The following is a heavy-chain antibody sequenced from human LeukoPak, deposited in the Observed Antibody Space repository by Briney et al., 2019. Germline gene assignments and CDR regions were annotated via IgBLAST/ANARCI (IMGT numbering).Heavy chain of an antibody. V-gene: IGHV4-59*01. D-gene: IGHD2-15*01. CDR3: ARGRILRIAKYYMDV. CDR2: IYYSGST. CDR1: SYSINSGYY. J-gene: IGHJ6*03. Sequence: RPSETLSPTCTVSSYSINSGYYWGWIRQPPGKGREWTGYIYYSGSTNYNPSPKSRVTISVDTSKNQVSLKLSSVTAADTAVYYCARGRILRIAKYYMDVWGKGTTVTISS.